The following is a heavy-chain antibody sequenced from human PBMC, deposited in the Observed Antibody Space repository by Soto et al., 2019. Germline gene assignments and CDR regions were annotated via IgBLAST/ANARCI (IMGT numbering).Heavy chain of an antibody. V-gene: IGHV4-61*01. CDR2: INYSGST. Sequence: LSLPGTVSGYSISANNYYWMFIRQPPGKGLEWIAYINYSGSTSYSPSLKSRVTISVDTSKNQLSLRLNSVTAADTAMYYCARQASRYARSHDYCGQGILVTVSS. D-gene: IGHD5-12*01. CDR1: GYSISANNYY. CDR3: ARQASRYARSHDY. J-gene: IGHJ4*02.